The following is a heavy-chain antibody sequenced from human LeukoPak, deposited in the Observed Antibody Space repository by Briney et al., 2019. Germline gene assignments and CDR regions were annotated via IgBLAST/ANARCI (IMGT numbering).Heavy chain of an antibody. CDR1: GFTFSSYS. CDR3: VRERFHGSGAPKFDF. CDR2: ISGSGSYI. Sequence: RSGGSLRLSCAASGFTFSSYSMNWVRQAPRKGLEWVSCISGSGSYIYYADSVKGRFTISRDNAKNSLHLQVNSLRAEDTAVYYCVRERFHGSGAPKFDFWGQGTLVTVSS. J-gene: IGHJ4*02. V-gene: IGHV3-21*06. D-gene: IGHD3-10*01.